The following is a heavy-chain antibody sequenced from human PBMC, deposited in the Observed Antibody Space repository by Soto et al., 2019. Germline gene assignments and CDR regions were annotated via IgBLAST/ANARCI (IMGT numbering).Heavy chain of an antibody. V-gene: IGHV4-59*01. CDR2: IYYSGTT. D-gene: IGHD2-2*01. J-gene: IGHJ4*02. CDR3: ALFCSSTSCYGQWDY. CDR1: GASITNYY. Sequence: SETLSLTCTVSGASITNYYWSWIRQPPGKGLEWIGYIYYSGTTNYNPSLKSRLTISVDTSKTHFTLKLTSVTAADTAAYYCALFCSSTSCYGQWDYWGPGALVTVSS.